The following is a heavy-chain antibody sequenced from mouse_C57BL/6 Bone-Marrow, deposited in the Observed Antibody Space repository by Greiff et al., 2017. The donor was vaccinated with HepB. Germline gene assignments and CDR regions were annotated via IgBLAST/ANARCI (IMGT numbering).Heavy chain of an antibody. CDR2: IDPETGGT. D-gene: IGHD1-1*01. V-gene: IGHV1-15*01. CDR3: TRYGPDY. Sequence: VQRVESGAELVRPGASVTLSCKASGYTFTDYEMHWVKQTPVHGLEWIGAIDPETGGTAYNQKFKGKAILTADKSSSTAYMELRSLTSEDSAVYYCTRYGPDYWGQGTTLTVSS. J-gene: IGHJ2*01. CDR1: GYTFTDYE.